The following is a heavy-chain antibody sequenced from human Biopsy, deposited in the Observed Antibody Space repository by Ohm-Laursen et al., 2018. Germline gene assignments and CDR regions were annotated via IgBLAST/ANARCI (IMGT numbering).Heavy chain of an antibody. V-gene: IGHV4-59*01. CDR2: IYYSGGT. CDR3: ARVEAGTYDALDI. J-gene: IGHJ3*02. Sequence: LSLTCSVSGGSMTGYEWSWIRLAPGKGLEWIGYIYYSGGTKYNPSLASRVTFSVDTSKSQFSLKLYSVTAADTAVYYCARVEAGTYDALDIWGQGALVAVSA. CDR1: GGSMTGYE. D-gene: IGHD1-26*01.